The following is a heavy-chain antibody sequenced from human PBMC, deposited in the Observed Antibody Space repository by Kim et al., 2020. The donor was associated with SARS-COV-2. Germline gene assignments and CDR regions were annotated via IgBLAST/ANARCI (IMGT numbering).Heavy chain of an antibody. D-gene: IGHD3-9*01. CDR1: GFTVSDYW. V-gene: IGHV3-74*01. CDR2: RNEDGSWT. J-gene: IGHJ4*02. CDR3: VKDFTGPLDS. Sequence: GGSLRLSCVASGFTVSDYWMHWVRQRPGKGLEWVARRNEDGSWTNHADSVKGRFTISRDNAQNSLDLQMKSLRVEDTAMDYCVKDFTGPLDSWGQGTLVT.